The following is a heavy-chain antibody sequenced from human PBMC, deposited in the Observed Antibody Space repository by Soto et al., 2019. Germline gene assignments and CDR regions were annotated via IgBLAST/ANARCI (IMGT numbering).Heavy chain of an antibody. J-gene: IGHJ6*03. CDR3: ARGSVQGKDQVVVVVAATREYYYYYMDV. Sequence: SETLSLTCAVYGGSFSGYYWSWVRQPPGKGLEWIGEINHSGSTNYNPSLKSRVTISVDTSKNQFSLKLSSVTAAEAAVYYCARGSVQGKDQVVVVVAATREYYYYYMDVWGKGTTVTVSS. D-gene: IGHD2-15*01. V-gene: IGHV4-34*01. CDR1: GGSFSGYY. CDR2: INHSGST.